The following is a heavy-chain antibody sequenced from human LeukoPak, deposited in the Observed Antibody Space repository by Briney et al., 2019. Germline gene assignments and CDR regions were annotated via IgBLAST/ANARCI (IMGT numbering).Heavy chain of an antibody. CDR3: AKDPGGSWSNFDY. Sequence: GGSLRLSCAASGFIFSSYGMHWVRQAPGKGLEWVAVISYDGSNKYYADSVKGRFTISRDNSKNTLYLQMNSLRAEDTAVYYCAKDPGGSWSNFDYWGQGTLVTVSS. CDR1: GFIFSSYG. J-gene: IGHJ4*02. CDR2: ISYDGSNK. V-gene: IGHV3-30*18. D-gene: IGHD6-13*01.